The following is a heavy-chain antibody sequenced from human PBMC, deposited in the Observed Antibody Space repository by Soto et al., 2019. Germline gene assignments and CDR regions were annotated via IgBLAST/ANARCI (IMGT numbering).Heavy chain of an antibody. CDR1: GGTFSSYT. Sequence: SVNVSCKASGGTFSSYTISWARQAPGQGLEWMGRIIPNLGIANYAQKFQGRVTITADKSTSTAYTELSSLRSEDTAVYYCAGEFRRIFTFGGVVPTPYPGTTPYYMHGRGKGTRGT. D-gene: IGHD3-16*01. CDR3: AGEFRRIFTFGGVVPTPYPGTTPYYMHG. J-gene: IGHJ6*03. V-gene: IGHV1-69*04. CDR2: IIPNLGIA.